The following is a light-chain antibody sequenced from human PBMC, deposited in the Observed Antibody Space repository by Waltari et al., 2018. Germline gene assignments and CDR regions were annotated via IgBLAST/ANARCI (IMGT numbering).Light chain of an antibody. J-gene: IGKJ4*01. Sequence: EIVMTQSPATLSVSPGERATLSCRASQSVGIAFAWYQQKTGQAPRLLIYAASTRATGIPARFSGSGSGTEFALTIRSLQSEDFAVYYCQQHSNWPLTFGGGTKVEIK. V-gene: IGKV3-15*01. CDR3: QQHSNWPLT. CDR1: QSVGIA. CDR2: AAS.